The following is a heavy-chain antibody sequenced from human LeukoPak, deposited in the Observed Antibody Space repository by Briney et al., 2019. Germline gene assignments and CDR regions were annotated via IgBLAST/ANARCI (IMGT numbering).Heavy chain of an antibody. J-gene: IGHJ6*03. CDR1: GGSISSSNW. V-gene: IGHV4-4*02. Sequence: PSGTLSLTCAVSGGSISSSNWWSWVRQPPGKGLEWIGEIYHSGSTNYNPSLKSRVTISVDKSKNQFSLKLSSVTAADTAVYYCARADNYYYYYMDVWGKGTTVTVSS. CDR2: IYHSGST. D-gene: IGHD6-19*01. CDR3: ARADNYYYYYMDV.